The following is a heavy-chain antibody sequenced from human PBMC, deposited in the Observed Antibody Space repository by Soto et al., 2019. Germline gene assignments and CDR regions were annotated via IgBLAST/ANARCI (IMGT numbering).Heavy chain of an antibody. V-gene: IGHV3-33*01. D-gene: IGHD2-2*01. CDR3: ARTASAAPYYFDY. J-gene: IGHJ4*02. CDR2: IWYDGSNK. CDR1: GFTFSSYG. Sequence: QVQLVESGGGVVQPGRSLRLSCAASGFTFSSYGMHWVRQAPGKGLEWVAVIWYDGSNKYNADSVKGRFTSSRDNSKNTLYLQMNSLRAEDTAVYYCARTASAAPYYFDYWGQGTLVTVSS.